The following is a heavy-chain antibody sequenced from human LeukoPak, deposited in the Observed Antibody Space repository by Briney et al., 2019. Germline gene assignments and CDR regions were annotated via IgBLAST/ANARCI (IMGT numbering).Heavy chain of an antibody. J-gene: IGHJ4*02. CDR1: GFSLSASGMC. D-gene: IGHD4-17*01. V-gene: IGHV2-70*11. CDR3: ARVRQTVTTFLDY. Sequence: ESGPALVTPRQTLTLTCTFSGFSLSASGMCVSWIRQPPGKALEWLARIDWDDDKYYSTSLKTRLTISKDTSKNQVVLTMTNMDPVDTATYYCARVRQTVTTFLDYWGQGTLVTVSS. CDR2: IDWDDDK.